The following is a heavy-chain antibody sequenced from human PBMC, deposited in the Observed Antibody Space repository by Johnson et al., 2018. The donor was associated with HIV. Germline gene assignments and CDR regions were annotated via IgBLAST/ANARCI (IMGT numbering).Heavy chain of an antibody. V-gene: IGHV3-64*01. D-gene: IGHD2-21*01. J-gene: IGHJ3*01. CDR1: GFTFSSYA. CDR3: AKGAFCGGDCYATEDVFDL. Sequence: VQLVESGGGLVQHGGSLRLSCAASGFTFSSYAMHWVRQAPGKGLEYVSAISSNGGSTYYANYVKGRFTISRDNSKSTLYLQMNSLRPEDTAVYHCAKGAFCGGDCYATEDVFDLWGQGTMVTVSS. CDR2: ISSNGGST.